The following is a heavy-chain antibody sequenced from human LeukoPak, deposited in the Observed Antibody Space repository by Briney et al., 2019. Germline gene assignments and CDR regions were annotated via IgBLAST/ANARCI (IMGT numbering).Heavy chain of an antibody. V-gene: IGHV3-7*01. J-gene: IGHJ4*02. CDR2: IKQDGSEK. CDR3: VQEGMLRGFEY. D-gene: IGHD3-10*01. Sequence: GGSLRLSCAASGFMFADYGMTWVRQVPGKGLEWVANIKQDGSEKYYVGSVRGRFTISRDNARNSLHLQMNSLRAEDTAVYYCVQEGMLRGFEYWGQGTLVTVSS. CDR1: GFMFADYG.